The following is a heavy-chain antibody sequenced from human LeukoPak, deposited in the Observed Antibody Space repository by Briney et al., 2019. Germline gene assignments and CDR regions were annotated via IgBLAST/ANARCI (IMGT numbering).Heavy chain of an antibody. V-gene: IGHV3-30*02. D-gene: IGHD3-22*01. Sequence: GGSLRLSCAASGFTFSSYSMSWVRQAPGKGLEWVAFIRYDGSNKYYADSVKGRFTISRDNSKNTLYLQMNSLRAEDTAVYYCAKDPDDSSGLVDYWGQGTLVTVSS. CDR2: IRYDGSNK. J-gene: IGHJ4*02. CDR3: AKDPDDSSGLVDY. CDR1: GFTFSSYS.